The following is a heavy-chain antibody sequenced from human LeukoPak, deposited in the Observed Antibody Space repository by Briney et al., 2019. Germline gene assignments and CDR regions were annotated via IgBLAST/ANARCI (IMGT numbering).Heavy chain of an antibody. D-gene: IGHD6-19*01. CDR2: INPNSGGT. V-gene: IGHV1-2*02. J-gene: IGHJ4*02. CDR3: ARGGGSSGWYNKGGYFDY. Sequence: ASVKVSCKASGYTFTGYYMHWVRQAPGQGLEWMGWINPNSGGTNYAQKFQGRVTMTRDTSISTAHMELSRLRSDDTAVYYCARGGGSSGWYNKGGYFDYWGQGTLVTVSS. CDR1: GYTFTGYY.